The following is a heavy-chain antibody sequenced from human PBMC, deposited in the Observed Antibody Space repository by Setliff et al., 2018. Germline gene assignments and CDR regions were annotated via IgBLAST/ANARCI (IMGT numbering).Heavy chain of an antibody. CDR2: ISGSAQTT. D-gene: IGHD2-15*01. CDR3: AKRGPYCSGGTCHYYFDY. J-gene: IGHJ4*02. V-gene: IGHV3-23*01. Sequence: GESLRLSCAASGFIFSSYAITWVRQAPGKGLEWVSMISGSAQTTYYADSVKGRFTISRDNSKNTAYLEMNSLRAEDTAVYYCAKRGPYCSGGTCHYYFDYWGQGTLVTVSS. CDR1: GFIFSSYA.